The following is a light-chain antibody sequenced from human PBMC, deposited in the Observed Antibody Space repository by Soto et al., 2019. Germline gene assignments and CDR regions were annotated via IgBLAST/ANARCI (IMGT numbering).Light chain of an antibody. Sequence: SYELTQPPSVSVAPGKTARITCGGNNIGSKSVHGYQQKPGQAPALVIYYDSDRPSGIPERFSGSNSGNTATLTISRVEAGDEADYYCQVWDSSSDHPGVFGGGTKLTVL. V-gene: IGLV3-21*04. CDR2: YDS. J-gene: IGLJ2*01. CDR1: NIGSKS. CDR3: QVWDSSSDHPGV.